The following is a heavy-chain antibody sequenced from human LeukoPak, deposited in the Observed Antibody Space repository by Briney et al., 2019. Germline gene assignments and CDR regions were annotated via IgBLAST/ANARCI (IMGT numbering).Heavy chain of an antibody. Sequence: SVKVSCKASGGTFSSYAISWVRQAPGQGLEWMGGIIPIFGTANYAQKFQGRVTITADKSTSTAYMELSSLRSEDTAAYYCATEGKMVRGVYTDYWGQGTLVTVSS. V-gene: IGHV1-69*06. CDR3: ATEGKMVRGVYTDY. CDR2: IIPIFGTA. J-gene: IGHJ4*02. D-gene: IGHD3-10*01. CDR1: GGTFSSYA.